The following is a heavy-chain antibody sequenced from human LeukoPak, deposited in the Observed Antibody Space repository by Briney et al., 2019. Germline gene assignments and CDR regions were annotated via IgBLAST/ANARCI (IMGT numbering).Heavy chain of an antibody. V-gene: IGHV4-61*01. Sequence: SETLSLTCTVSGGSVSSGSYYWSWIRQPPGKGLEWVGYIHYSGSTNYNPSLKSRVTISVDTSKNQFSLKLSSVTAADTAVYYCARLMVRGVISSPVDYWGQGTLVTVSS. CDR2: IHYSGST. D-gene: IGHD3-10*01. CDR1: GGSVSSGSYY. CDR3: ARLMVRGVISSPVDY. J-gene: IGHJ4*02.